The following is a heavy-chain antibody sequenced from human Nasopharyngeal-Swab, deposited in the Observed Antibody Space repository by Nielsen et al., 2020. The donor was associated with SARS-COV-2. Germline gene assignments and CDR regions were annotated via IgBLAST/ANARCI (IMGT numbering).Heavy chain of an antibody. J-gene: IGHJ4*02. CDR3: AHKKNWNFDY. CDR2: VYGDDGK. CDR1: GFSLNTGGVG. D-gene: IGHD1-1*01. Sequence: SGPTLVTPTQTLTLTCTFSGFSLNTGGVGVVLIRQPPGKALEWLALVYGDDGKTYSPSLQSSLTITKDTSKNQVVLTMTNVDPVDTATYYCAHKKNWNFDYWGQGILVTVSS. V-gene: IGHV2-5*02.